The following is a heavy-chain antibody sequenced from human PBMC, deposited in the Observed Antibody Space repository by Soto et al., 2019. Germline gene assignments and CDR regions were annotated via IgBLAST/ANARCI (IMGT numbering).Heavy chain of an antibody. V-gene: IGHV4-59*01. CDR3: ARDTELESGYFQH. D-gene: IGHD1-1*01. Sequence: SETLSLTCTVSGGSISSYYWSWIRQPPGKGLEWIGYIYYSGSTNYNPSLKSRVTISVDTSKNQFSLKLSSVTAADTAVYYCARDTELESGYFQHWGLGTLVTVSS. CDR2: IYYSGST. J-gene: IGHJ1*01. CDR1: GGSISSYY.